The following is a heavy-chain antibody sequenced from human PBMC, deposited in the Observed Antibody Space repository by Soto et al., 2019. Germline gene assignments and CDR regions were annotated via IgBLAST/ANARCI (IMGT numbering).Heavy chain of an antibody. CDR3: ARGLDSSGYYYNWFDP. CDR2: ICYDGSNK. Sequence: GGSLRLSCAASGFTFSSYAMSWVRQAPGKGLEWVAVICYDGSNKYYADSVKGRFTISRDNSKNTLYLQMNSLRAEDAAVYYCARGLDSSGYYYNWFDPWGQGTLVTVSS. V-gene: IGHV3-33*08. CDR1: GFTFSSYA. J-gene: IGHJ5*02. D-gene: IGHD3-22*01.